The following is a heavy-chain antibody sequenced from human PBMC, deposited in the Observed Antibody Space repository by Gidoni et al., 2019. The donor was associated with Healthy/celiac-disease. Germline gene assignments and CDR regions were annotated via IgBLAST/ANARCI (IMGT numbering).Heavy chain of an antibody. V-gene: IGHV3-23*01. Sequence: VQLLESGGGLVQPGGSLSLSCAASGFTFSSYAMSWVRQAPGKGLEWVSAISGSGGSTYYADSVKGRFTISRDNSKNTLYLQMNSLRAEDTAVYYCAKDRCSGGSCYQFDPWGQGTLVTVSS. D-gene: IGHD2-15*01. CDR1: GFTFSSYA. CDR2: ISGSGGST. J-gene: IGHJ5*02. CDR3: AKDRCSGGSCYQFDP.